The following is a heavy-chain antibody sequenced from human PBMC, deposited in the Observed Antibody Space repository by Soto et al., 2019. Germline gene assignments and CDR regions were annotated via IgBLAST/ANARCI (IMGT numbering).Heavy chain of an antibody. V-gene: IGHV4-59*08. Sequence: PSETLSLTCTVSGGSISSYYWSWIRQPPGKGLGWIGYIYYSGSTNYNPSLKSRVTISVDTSKNQFSLKLSSVTAADTAVYYCARQGGKLGYCSGGSCLLDAFDIWGQGTMVTVSS. CDR3: ARQGGKLGYCSGGSCLLDAFDI. CDR1: GGSISSYY. CDR2: IYYSGST. D-gene: IGHD2-15*01. J-gene: IGHJ3*02.